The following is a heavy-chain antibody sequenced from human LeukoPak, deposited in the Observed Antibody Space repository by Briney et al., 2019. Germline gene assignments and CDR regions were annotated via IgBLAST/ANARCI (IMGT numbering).Heavy chain of an antibody. CDR3: ARYDGYSGYDGNFDY. D-gene: IGHD5-12*01. V-gene: IGHV4-59*01. J-gene: IGHJ4*02. CDR1: GGSISSYY. Sequence: PSETLSLTCTVSGGSISSYYWSWIRQPPGKGLEWIGYIYYSGSTNYNPSLKSRVTISVDTSKNQFSLKLSSVTAADTAVYYCARYDGYSGYDGNFDYWGQGTLVTVSS. CDR2: IYYSGST.